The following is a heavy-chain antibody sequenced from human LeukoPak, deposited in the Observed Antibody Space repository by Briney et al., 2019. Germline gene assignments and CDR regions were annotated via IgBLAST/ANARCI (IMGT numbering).Heavy chain of an antibody. CDR3: ARGKGGFIMVVAATRTDAFDI. CDR1: GGSLSGNY. D-gene: IGHD2-15*01. V-gene: IGHV4-34*01. CDR2: INHSGST. Sequence: SETLSLTCAVYGGSLSGNYWSWIRQPPGKGLEWIGEINHSGSTNYNPSLKSRVTISVDTSKNQFSLKLSSVTAADTAVYYCARGKGGFIMVVAATRTDAFDIWGQGTMVTVSS. J-gene: IGHJ3*02.